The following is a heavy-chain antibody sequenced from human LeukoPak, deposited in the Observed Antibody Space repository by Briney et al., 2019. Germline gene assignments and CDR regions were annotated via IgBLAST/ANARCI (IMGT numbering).Heavy chain of an antibody. V-gene: IGHV3-21*01. CDR3: ARVTGGSSWYGAADY. CDR2: ISSSYYI. D-gene: IGHD6-13*01. CDR1: AFTFSTHT. J-gene: IGHJ4*02. Sequence: GGSLRLSCAASAFTFSTHTMNWFRQAPGEGLEWVSSISSSYYIHYADSVKGRFTISRDNAKNSLFPQMNRLRAEDTAMYYCARVTGGSSWYGAADYWGQGTLVTVSS.